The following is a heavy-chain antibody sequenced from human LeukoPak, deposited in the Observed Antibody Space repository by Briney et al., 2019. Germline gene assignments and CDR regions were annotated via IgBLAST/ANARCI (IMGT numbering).Heavy chain of an antibody. CDR2: INHSGST. CDR3: ARRGGAYQLLSVYYYMDV. J-gene: IGHJ6*03. CDR1: GGSFSGYY. D-gene: IGHD2-2*01. Sequence: PSETLSLTCAVYGGSFSGYYWSWIRQPPGKGLEWIGEINHSGSTNYNPSLKSRVTISVDTSKNQFSLKLSSVTTADTAVYYCARRGGAYQLLSVYYYMDVWGKGTTVTVS. V-gene: IGHV4-34*01.